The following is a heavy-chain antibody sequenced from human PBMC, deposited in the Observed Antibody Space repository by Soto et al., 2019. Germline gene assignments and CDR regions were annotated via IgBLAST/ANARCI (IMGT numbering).Heavy chain of an antibody. CDR1: AGSITSYY. D-gene: IGHD3-9*01. Sequence: QVQPQESGPGLVQPSETLSLTCTVSAGSITSYYWSWVRQPPGKGLEWIGYIYYNGNTNYNPSLKSRVTIAVDTDKNQFSLTLPSMTVADTAVYSCAGGKAWLAFDYWGQGTLVSVSS. J-gene: IGHJ4*02. CDR3: AGGKAWLAFDY. V-gene: IGHV4-59*01. CDR2: IYYNGNT.